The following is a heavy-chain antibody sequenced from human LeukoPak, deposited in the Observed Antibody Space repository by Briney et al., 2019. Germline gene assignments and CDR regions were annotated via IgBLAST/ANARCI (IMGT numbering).Heavy chain of an antibody. CDR3: ARAVPYSSGWYGYYXXGMDV. V-gene: IGHV4-4*07. CDR2: IYTSGST. CDR1: GGSISSYY. D-gene: IGHD6-19*01. J-gene: IGHJ6*02. Sequence: SETLSLTCTVSGGSISSYYWSWIRQPAGKGLEWIGRIYTSGSTNYNPSLKSRVTMSVDTSKNQFSLKLSSVTAADTAVYYCARAVPYSSGWYGYYXXGMDVWGQGTTVTVSS.